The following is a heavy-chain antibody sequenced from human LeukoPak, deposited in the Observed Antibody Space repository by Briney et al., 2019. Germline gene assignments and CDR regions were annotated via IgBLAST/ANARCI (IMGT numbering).Heavy chain of an antibody. D-gene: IGHD4-11*01. J-gene: IGHJ4*02. CDR1: GGSISSYY. V-gene: IGHV4-59*01. Sequence: SETLSLTCTVSGGSISSYYWTWIRQPPGKGLEWIGYIYYSGSTDYNPSLKSRVTISVDTSKKQFSLKLRSVTAADTAVYYCARTLMTTFDYWGQGTLVTVSS. CDR3: ARTLMTTFDY. CDR2: IYYSGST.